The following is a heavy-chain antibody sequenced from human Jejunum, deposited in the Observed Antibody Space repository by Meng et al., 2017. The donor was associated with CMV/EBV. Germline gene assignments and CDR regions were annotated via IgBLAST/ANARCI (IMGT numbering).Heavy chain of an antibody. D-gene: IGHD5-24*01. Sequence: VRLVQAGAGVKKPGAQVKVSCKASGSTLASFGGNWVRQAPGQGLGWMGWISAYNANTNYAQNLQGRVTMTTDTSTSTAYMDLRSLRFDDTAVYYCAREGPGGMATTPYFDYWGQGTLVTVSS. CDR1: GSTLASFG. V-gene: IGHV1-18*01. J-gene: IGHJ4*02. CDR2: ISAYNANT. CDR3: AREGPGGMATTPYFDY.